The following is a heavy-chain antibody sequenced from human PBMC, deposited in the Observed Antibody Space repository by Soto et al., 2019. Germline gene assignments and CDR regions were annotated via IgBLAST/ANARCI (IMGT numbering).Heavy chain of an antibody. J-gene: IGHJ3*02. CDR3: ARFLISGSIAVAGSDALDI. CDR1: GFTFDDYD. D-gene: IGHD6-19*01. CDR2: INWNGGRT. V-gene: IGHV3-20*01. Sequence: GGSLRLSCAAAGFTFDDYDMTWVRQAPGKGLEWVSGINWNGGRTTYADSVKGRFTISRDNAKNSLYLQMNSLRAEDTALYHCARFLISGSIAVAGSDALDIWGQGTMVTVSS.